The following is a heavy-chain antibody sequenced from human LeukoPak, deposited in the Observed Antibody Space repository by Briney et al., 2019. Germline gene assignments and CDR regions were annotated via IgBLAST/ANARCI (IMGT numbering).Heavy chain of an antibody. D-gene: IGHD6-19*01. CDR1: GFTFSDYY. CDR3: AKVSGWYFSVERVFDY. CDR2: ISSSGSTI. J-gene: IGHJ4*02. V-gene: IGHV3-11*01. Sequence: GGSLRLSCAASGFTFSDYYMSWIRQAPGKGLEWVSYISSSGSTIYYADSVKGRFTISRDNAKNSLYLQMNSLRAGDTAVYYCAKVSGWYFSVERVFDYWGQGTLVTVSS.